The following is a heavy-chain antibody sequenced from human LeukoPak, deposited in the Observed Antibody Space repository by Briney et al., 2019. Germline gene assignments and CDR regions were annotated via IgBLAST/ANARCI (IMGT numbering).Heavy chain of an antibody. D-gene: IGHD1-26*01. Sequence: GASVKVSCKASGYTFTSYHMHWVRQAPGQGLEWMGVINPSGGGTTYAQKFQGRVTMTEDTSTDTAYLELSSLRSEDTAVYFCATEKDLLLDSWGQGTPDTVSS. CDR2: INPSGGGT. CDR3: ATEKDLLLDS. CDR1: GYTFTSYH. J-gene: IGHJ5*01. V-gene: IGHV1-46*01.